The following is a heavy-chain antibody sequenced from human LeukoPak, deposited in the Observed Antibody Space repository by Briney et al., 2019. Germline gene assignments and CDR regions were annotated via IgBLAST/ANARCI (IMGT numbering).Heavy chain of an antibody. CDR2: ISWNSGSI. Sequence: PGGSLRLSCTASGFTFDDYAMYWVRQAPGKGLEWVSGISWNSGSIAYADSVKGRFTISRDNAKNSLYLQMNSLRAEGTALYYCVKGRWFGELLSWGQGTLVSVSS. J-gene: IGHJ5*02. V-gene: IGHV3-9*01. CDR3: VKGRWFGELLS. D-gene: IGHD3-10*01. CDR1: GFTFDDYA.